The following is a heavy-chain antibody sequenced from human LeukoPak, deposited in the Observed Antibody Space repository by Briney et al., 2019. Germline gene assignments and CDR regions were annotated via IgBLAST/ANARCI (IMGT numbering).Heavy chain of an antibody. CDR2: IIPILGIA. CDR1: GGTFSSYA. V-gene: IGHV1-69*04. CDR3: ARVAGYGDYVGYYYYYYYGMDV. J-gene: IGHJ6*02. Sequence: ASVKVPCKASGGTFSSYAISWVRQAPGQGLEWMGRIIPILGIANYAQKFQGRVTITADESTSTAYMELSSLRSEDTAVYYCARVAGYGDYVGYYYYYYYGMDVWGQGTTVTVSS. D-gene: IGHD4-17*01.